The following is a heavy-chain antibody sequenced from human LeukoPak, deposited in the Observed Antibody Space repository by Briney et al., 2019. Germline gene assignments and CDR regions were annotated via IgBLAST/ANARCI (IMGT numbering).Heavy chain of an antibody. CDR2: IIPIFGTA. CDR1: AGTFSSYA. J-gene: IGHJ4*02. V-gene: IGHV1-69*05. CDR3: ARESYSGSYYDYFDY. Sequence: GSSVKVSCKASAGTFSSYAISWVRQAPGQGLEWMGGIIPIFGTANYAQKFQGRVTITTDESTSTAYMELSSLRSEDTAVYYCARESYSGSYYDYFDYWGQGTLVTVSS. D-gene: IGHD1-26*01.